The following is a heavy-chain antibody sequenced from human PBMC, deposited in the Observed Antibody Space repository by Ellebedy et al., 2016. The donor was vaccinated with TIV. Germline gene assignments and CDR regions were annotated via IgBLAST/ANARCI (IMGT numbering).Heavy chain of an antibody. D-gene: IGHD4-23*01. V-gene: IGHV3-43*01. CDR3: SKHIERFDYDVKPPGC. Sequence: GESLKISCAASGFHFDEYTMHWVRQAPGKGLEWVSLIGWDGGRKHYADSVKGRFTISRDNSKNSLYLQMSSLRTEDTALYYCSKHIERFDYDVKPPGCWGQGTLVTVSS. CDR1: GFHFDEYT. J-gene: IGHJ4*02. CDR2: IGWDGGRK.